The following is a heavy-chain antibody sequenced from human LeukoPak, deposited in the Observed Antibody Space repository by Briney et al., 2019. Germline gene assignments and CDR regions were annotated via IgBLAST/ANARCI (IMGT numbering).Heavy chain of an antibody. CDR2: IYYSGST. J-gene: IGHJ2*01. D-gene: IGHD7-27*01. CDR3: ARTLTGVWYFDL. Sequence: PSETLSLTCTVSGGSISSYYWSWIRQPPGKGLEWIGYIYYSGSTNYNPSLKSRVTISVDTSKNQFSLKLSSVTAADTAVYYCARTLTGVWYFDLWGRGTLVTVSS. CDR1: GGSISSYY. V-gene: IGHV4-59*01.